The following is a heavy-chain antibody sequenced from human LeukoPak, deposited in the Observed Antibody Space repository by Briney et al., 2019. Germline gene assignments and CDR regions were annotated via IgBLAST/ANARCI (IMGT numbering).Heavy chain of an antibody. Sequence: GGSLRLSCAASGFTFSNYAMSWVRQAPGKGLEWVSTISGGGGGTYYADSVKGRFTISRDNSKNTLYLQMNSLRAEDTAVYYCARGASDYGDTNFDYWGQGTLVTVSS. J-gene: IGHJ4*02. CDR2: ISGGGGGT. CDR3: ARGASDYGDTNFDY. CDR1: GFTFSNYA. D-gene: IGHD4-17*01. V-gene: IGHV3-23*01.